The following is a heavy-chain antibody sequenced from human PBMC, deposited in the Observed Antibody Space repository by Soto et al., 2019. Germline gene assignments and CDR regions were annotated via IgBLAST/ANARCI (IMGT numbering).Heavy chain of an antibody. CDR1: GFTFSIYA. V-gene: IGHV3-23*01. CDR3: AKDAVTNWYFDL. Sequence: EVQVLESGGGLVQPGGSLRLSCAASGFTFSIYAMSWVRQAPGKGLEWVSSISGSGGSTYHADSVKGRFTISRDNSKNTLYLQMNSLRAEDTAVYYCAKDAVTNWYFDLWGRGTLVTVSS. D-gene: IGHD4-17*01. J-gene: IGHJ2*01. CDR2: ISGSGGST.